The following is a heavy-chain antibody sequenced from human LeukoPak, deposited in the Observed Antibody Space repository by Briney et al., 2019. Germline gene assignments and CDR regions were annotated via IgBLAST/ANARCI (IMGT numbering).Heavy chain of an antibody. Sequence: SETLSLTCSVSGDSLSGYHWSWIRQSAGKGLEWIGRIYVSWNTNYNPSLKSRVSMAVDTSKNQFSLRLNSVTAADTAVYYCARGDLRRDGFNYPFDIWGQGTMVTVSS. CDR2: IYVSWNT. CDR1: GDSLSGYH. CDR3: ARGDLRRDGFNYPFDI. V-gene: IGHV4-4*07. D-gene: IGHD5-24*01. J-gene: IGHJ3*02.